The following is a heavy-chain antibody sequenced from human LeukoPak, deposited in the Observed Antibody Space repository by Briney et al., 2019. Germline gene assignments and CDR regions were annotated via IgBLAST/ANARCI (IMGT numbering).Heavy chain of an antibody. CDR2: IKSKADAGTT. CDR3: STDPGVDKSWLHYDPFDI. V-gene: IGHV3-15*01. CDR1: GFTFSTAW. Sequence: PGGSLRLSCAASGFTFSTAWMTWVRPAPGNGLDWVGRIKSKADAGTTDYAAPVKGRFTISRDDSKNTLFLQMNSLKIEDTAVYYCSTDPGVDKSWLHYDPFDIWGQGTMVTVSS. J-gene: IGHJ3*02. D-gene: IGHD6-13*01.